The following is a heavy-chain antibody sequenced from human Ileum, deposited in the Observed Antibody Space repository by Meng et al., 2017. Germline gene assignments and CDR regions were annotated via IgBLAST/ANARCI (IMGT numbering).Heavy chain of an antibody. CDR2: IFYNGDI. Sequence: QAQLQESGPGLVKPSETLSLTCTVSGASISAYYWSWIRQPPGRGLECIGYIFYNGDINYNPSLKSRVTIPLDTSKSQISLKLTSVTAADTAVYYCARTARVFDPWGQGTLVTVSS. V-gene: IGHV4-59*01. CDR1: GASISAYY. CDR3: ARTARVFDP. J-gene: IGHJ5*02.